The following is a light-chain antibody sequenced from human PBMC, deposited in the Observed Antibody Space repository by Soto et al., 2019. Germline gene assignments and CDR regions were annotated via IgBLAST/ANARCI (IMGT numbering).Light chain of an antibody. CDR3: QQTYTTPEIT. Sequence: DMQMTQSPSSLCASVVDRVTITCRESQNSSIYLNWYQLTPGKAPNLLMYGASYLKSGVPTRFSGSGSGTDFTLTISSLQPEDFAIYYCQQTYTTPEITVGQGTRLEIK. CDR2: GAS. J-gene: IGKJ5*01. V-gene: IGKV1-39*01. CDR1: QNSSIY.